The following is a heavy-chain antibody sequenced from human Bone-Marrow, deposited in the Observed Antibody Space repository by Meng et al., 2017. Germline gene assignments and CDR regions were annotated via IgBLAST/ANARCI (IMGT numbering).Heavy chain of an antibody. J-gene: IGHJ4*02. CDR3: AREPGLYYFDY. CDR1: GFTFSSYA. Sequence: GGSLRLSCAASGFTFSSYAMHWVRQAPGKGLEWVAVISYDGSNKYYADSVKGRFTISRDNSKNTLYLQMNSLRAEDTAVYYCAREPGLYYFDYWGQGTLVTVSS. D-gene: IGHD1-14*01. CDR2: ISYDGSNK. V-gene: IGHV3-30*01.